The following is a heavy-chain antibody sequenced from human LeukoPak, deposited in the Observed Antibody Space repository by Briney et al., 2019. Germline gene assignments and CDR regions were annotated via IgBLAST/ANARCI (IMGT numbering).Heavy chain of an antibody. J-gene: IGHJ5*02. V-gene: IGHV3-23*01. Sequence: GGSLRLSCAASGFTFSIYAMSWVRQAPGKGLEGVSAISGSGGSTYYADSVKGRFTISRDNSKNTLYLQMNSLRAEDTAVYYCAKDGGDIVVVVAADGINWFDPWGQGTLVTVSS. CDR1: GFTFSIYA. CDR2: ISGSGGST. CDR3: AKDGGDIVVVVAADGINWFDP. D-gene: IGHD2-15*01.